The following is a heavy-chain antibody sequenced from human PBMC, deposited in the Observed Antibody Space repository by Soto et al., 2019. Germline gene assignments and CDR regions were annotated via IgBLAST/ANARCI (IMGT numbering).Heavy chain of an antibody. CDR2: INPDSGTP. CDR1: GYTLSDYF. CDR3: ARSDDL. V-gene: IGHV1-2*02. J-gene: IGHJ4*02. Sequence: QVLLVQSGPDVKKPGASVRVSCRASGYTLSDYFIHWVRQAPGQGLEWMGWINPDSGTPYYAQKFQGRVTRTRDTSLATAYLVLNRLESDDPAVYYCARSDDLWGPGTLVTVST.